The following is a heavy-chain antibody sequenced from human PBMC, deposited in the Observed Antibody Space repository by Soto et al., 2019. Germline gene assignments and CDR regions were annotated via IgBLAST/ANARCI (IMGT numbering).Heavy chain of an antibody. CDR1: GGTFSSYA. Sequence: QVQLVPSAAEVKKPGSSVKVSCQASGGTFSSYAISWVRQAHGQGLEWMGGIIPIFGTANYAQKFQGRVTITADESTSTAYMELSSLRSEDTDVYYCAREGSSGWYRYFDYWGQGTLVTVSS. J-gene: IGHJ4*02. CDR3: AREGSSGWYRYFDY. D-gene: IGHD6-19*01. V-gene: IGHV1-69*01. CDR2: IIPIFGTA.